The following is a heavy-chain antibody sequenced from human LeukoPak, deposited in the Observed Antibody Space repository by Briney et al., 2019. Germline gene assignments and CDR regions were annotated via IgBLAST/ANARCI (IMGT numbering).Heavy chain of an antibody. Sequence: GGSLRLSCAASGFTFSSYWMSWVRQAPGKGLEWVSYISSSSSTIYYADSVKGRFTISRDNAKNLLYLQMNSLRAEDTAVYYCARDRGYCSGGSCYLWFDPWGQGTLVTVSS. D-gene: IGHD2-15*01. CDR3: ARDRGYCSGGSCYLWFDP. V-gene: IGHV3-48*01. CDR1: GFTFSSYW. J-gene: IGHJ5*02. CDR2: ISSSSSTI.